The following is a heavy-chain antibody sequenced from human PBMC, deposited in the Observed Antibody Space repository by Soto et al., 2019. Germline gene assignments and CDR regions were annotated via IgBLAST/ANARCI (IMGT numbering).Heavy chain of an antibody. J-gene: IGHJ3*02. Sequence: SETLSLTCTVSGGSISSSSYYWGWIRQPPGKGLEWIGSIYYSGSTYYNPSLKSRVTISVDTSKNQFSLKLISVTAADMSVYYCATPSLLYFDWLLPTVNAFDIWGQGTMVS. D-gene: IGHD3-9*01. CDR3: ATPSLLYFDWLLPTVNAFDI. CDR1: GGSISSSSYY. CDR2: IYYSGST. V-gene: IGHV4-39*01.